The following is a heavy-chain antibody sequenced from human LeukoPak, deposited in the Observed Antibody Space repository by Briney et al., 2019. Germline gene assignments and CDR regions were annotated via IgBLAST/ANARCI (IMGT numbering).Heavy chain of an antibody. CDR3: VRDYEGSASFVSH. D-gene: IGHD3-16*01. CDR1: GFTFKRFG. V-gene: IGHV3-20*04. J-gene: IGHJ4*02. Sequence: GGSVTLSCAASGFTFKRFGISWVRQAPGEGLQWVACISEWGYTTGYVDSVKDRFIISRDDAKNYVYLQMNSVRAEDTALYYCVRDYEGSASFVSHWGRGPLLSVSS. CDR2: ISEWGYTT.